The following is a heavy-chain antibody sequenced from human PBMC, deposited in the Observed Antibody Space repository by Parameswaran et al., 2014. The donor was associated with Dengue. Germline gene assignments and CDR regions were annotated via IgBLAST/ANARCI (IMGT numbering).Heavy chain of an antibody. D-gene: IGHD3-22*01. Sequence: VRQMPGKGLEWMGIIYPGDSDTRYSPSFQGQVTISADKFISTAYLQWSSLKASDTAMYYCARLDYYDSSGAGYFDLWGRGTLVTVSS. V-gene: IGHV5-51*01. CDR2: IYPGDSDT. J-gene: IGHJ2*01. CDR3: ARLDYYDSSGAGYFDL.